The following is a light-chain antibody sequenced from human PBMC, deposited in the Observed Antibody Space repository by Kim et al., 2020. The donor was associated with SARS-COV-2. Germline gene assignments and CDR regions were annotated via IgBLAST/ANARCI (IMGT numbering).Light chain of an antibody. CDR1: GSNIGAGYD. V-gene: IGLV1-40*03. J-gene: IGLJ3*02. CDR3: QSYDNGLSGWV. Sequence: RDNLSCTGNGSNIGAGYDVHWYQQLAGTAPKLLSYGNSNRPSGVPDRFSGSKSGASASLATTGLQAEDEADYYCQSYDNGLSGWVFGGGTKLTVL. CDR2: GNS.